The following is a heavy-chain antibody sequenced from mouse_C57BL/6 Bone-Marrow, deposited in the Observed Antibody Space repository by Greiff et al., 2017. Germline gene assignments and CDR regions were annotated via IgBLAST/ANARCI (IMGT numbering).Heavy chain of an antibody. V-gene: IGHV10-1*01. CDR2: IRSKSNNYAT. J-gene: IGHJ4*01. CDR1: GFSINTYA. Sequence: EVQGVESGGGLVQPKGSLKLSCAASGFSINTYAMNLVRQAPGKGLEWVARIRSKSNNYATSYADSVKDRFTISRDDSESMLYLQMNNLKTEDTAMYYCVRRGMDYWGKGTSVTVFS. CDR3: VRRGMDY.